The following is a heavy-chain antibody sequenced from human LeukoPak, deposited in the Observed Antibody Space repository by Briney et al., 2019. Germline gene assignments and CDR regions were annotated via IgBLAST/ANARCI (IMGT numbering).Heavy chain of an antibody. V-gene: IGHV1-46*01. Sequence: ASVKVSCKASGYTFTSYFMHWVRQAPGQGLEWMGKINPSGGSASYAQKFQGRVTMTRDTSTSTVYMELGSLRSEDTAVYYCARGPHHSSGWYSLGYWGQGTPVTVSP. D-gene: IGHD6-19*01. J-gene: IGHJ4*02. CDR2: INPSGGSA. CDR3: ARGPHHSSGWYSLGY. CDR1: GYTFTSYF.